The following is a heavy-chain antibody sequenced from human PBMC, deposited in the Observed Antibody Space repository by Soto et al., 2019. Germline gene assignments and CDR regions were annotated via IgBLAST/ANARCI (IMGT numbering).Heavy chain of an antibody. V-gene: IGHV4-34*01. Sequence: QVQLQQWGAGLLKPSETLSLTCAVYGGSFSGSYWSGIRQPPGKGLEWIGEINHSGSTNYNPSLKSRVTISVDTSKNQFSLKLSSVTAADTAVYCCARSAVYSSPIHSWGQGTLVTDSS. CDR1: GGSFSGSY. CDR3: ARSAVYSSPIHS. CDR2: INHSGST. J-gene: IGHJ4*02. D-gene: IGHD6-19*01.